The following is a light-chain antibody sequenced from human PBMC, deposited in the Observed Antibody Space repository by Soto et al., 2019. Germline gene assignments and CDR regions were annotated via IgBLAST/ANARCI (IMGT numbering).Light chain of an antibody. V-gene: IGLV2-23*01. CDR1: SSDVGSYNL. J-gene: IGLJ2*01. Sequence: QSALTQPASVSGSPGQSITISCTGTSSDVGSYNLVSWYQQHPGKAPKLMIYEGSKRPSGVSNRFSGSKSGNTASLTISGGQAEDEAEYYCCSYAGSSVAFGGGTKRTVL. CDR3: CSYAGSSVA. CDR2: EGS.